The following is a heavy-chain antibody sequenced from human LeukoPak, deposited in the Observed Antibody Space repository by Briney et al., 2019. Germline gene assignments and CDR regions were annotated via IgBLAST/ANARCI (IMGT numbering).Heavy chain of an antibody. V-gene: IGHV4-34*01. Sequence: SETLSLTCAVYGGSFSGYYWSWIRQPPGKGLEWIGEINHSGSTYYNPSLKSRVTISVDTSKNQFSLKLSSVTAADTAVYYCARARAIAAAAPFDYWGQGTLVTVSS. J-gene: IGHJ4*02. CDR3: ARARAIAAAAPFDY. CDR1: GGSFSGYY. D-gene: IGHD6-13*01. CDR2: INHSGST.